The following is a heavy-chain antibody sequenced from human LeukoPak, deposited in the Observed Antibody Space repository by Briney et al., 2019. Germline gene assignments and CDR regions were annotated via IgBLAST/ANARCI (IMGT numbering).Heavy chain of an antibody. J-gene: IGHJ4*02. CDR3: TRYNNDHFDY. V-gene: IGHV3-33*01. CDR2: IAYDGSRA. D-gene: IGHD1-14*01. CDR1: GFTFGGYG. Sequence: GGSLRLSCAGSGFTFGGYGMHWFRQTPGKGLEWVAVIAYDGSRAFYADSVKGRFTISRDNSKNTMSVQMDDLRAEDTSVYYCTRYNNDHFDYWGQGTLVTVSS.